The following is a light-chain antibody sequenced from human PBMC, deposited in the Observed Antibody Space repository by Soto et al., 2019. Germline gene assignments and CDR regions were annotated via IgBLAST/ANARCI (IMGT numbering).Light chain of an antibody. V-gene: IGKV1-39*01. Sequence: DIQMTQSPSSLSASVGDRVTITCRASQSIATFLNWYQQRPGQAPRLLIYAASNLENGVPSTFSGSGSETVVTLTISSLQPEDFATYYCQQSYRTPVTFGQGTKLEIK. J-gene: IGKJ2*01. CDR2: AAS. CDR3: QQSYRTPVT. CDR1: QSIATF.